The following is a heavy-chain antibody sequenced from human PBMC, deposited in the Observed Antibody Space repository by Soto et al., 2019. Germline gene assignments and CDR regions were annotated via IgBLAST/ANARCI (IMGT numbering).Heavy chain of an antibody. CDR2: INPNSGGT. CDR3: ARDLTGDPNY. D-gene: IGHD7-27*01. V-gene: IGHV1-2*02. CDR1: GYTFTGSS. J-gene: IGHJ4*02. Sequence: QVQLVQSGAEVKKPGASVNVSCEASGYTFTGSSIHWVRQAPGQGLEWMGYINPNSGGTIFAQKFQGRVTMTRDTSISTAYMELSRVASDDTAVYYCARDLTGDPNYWGQGTLDTVSS.